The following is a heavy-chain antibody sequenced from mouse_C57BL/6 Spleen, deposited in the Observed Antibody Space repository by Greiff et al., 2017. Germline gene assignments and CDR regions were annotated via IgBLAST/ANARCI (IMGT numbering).Heavy chain of an antibody. CDR3: AKRGIRSYYYAMDY. CDR2: IRGNGST. Sequence: VHLVESGPGLVAPSQSLSITCTVSGFSLTSYGVSWVRQPPGKGLEWLGVIRGNGSTNYHSALISRLSISKDNSKSQVFLKLNSLQTDDTATYYCAKRGIRSYYYAMDYWGQGTSVTVSS. CDR1: GFSLTSYG. J-gene: IGHJ4*01. V-gene: IGHV2-3*01.